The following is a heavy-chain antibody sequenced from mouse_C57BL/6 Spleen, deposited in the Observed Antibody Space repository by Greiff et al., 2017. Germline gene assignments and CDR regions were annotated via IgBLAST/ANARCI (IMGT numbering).Heavy chain of an antibody. CDR2: IWGDGST. Sequence: VQLVESGPGLVAPSQSLSITCTVSGFSLTSYGVSWVRQPPGKGLEWLGVIWGDGSTNYHSAHISRLSISKDNPKGQVFVKLNSLQTDDTATDYCAKHEGYYYGSSYDFDYWGQGTTLTVSS. D-gene: IGHD1-1*01. J-gene: IGHJ2*01. CDR1: GFSLTSYG. CDR3: AKHEGYYYGSSYDFDY. V-gene: IGHV2-3*01.